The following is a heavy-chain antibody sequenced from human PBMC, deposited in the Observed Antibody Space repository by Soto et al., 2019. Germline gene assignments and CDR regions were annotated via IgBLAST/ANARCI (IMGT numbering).Heavy chain of an antibody. V-gene: IGHV3-23*01. Sequence: GGSLRLSCTVSGFRFDQYAMTWVRQAPGKAPEWIYAISGSGRSTYYADPVKGRFTISRDNSRDTLYLQMTSLRVDDTAVYFCAKDPLGGGNYSYFYLEYWGQGTLVTVSS. CDR2: ISGSGRST. CDR3: AKDPLGGGNYSYFYLEY. D-gene: IGHD3-16*01. CDR1: GFRFDQYA. J-gene: IGHJ4*02.